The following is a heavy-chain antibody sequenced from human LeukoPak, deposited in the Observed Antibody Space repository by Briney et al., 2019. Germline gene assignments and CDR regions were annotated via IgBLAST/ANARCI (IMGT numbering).Heavy chain of an antibody. V-gene: IGHV1-2*02. CDR1: GYTFNGYY. Sequence: ASVKVSCKASGYTFNGYYMHWVRQAPGQGLEWMGWINPKSGGTNEAQKFHDRVTMTRDTSIRTAYMEVCRLRSDDTAVYYCARSPDILTGENFDYWGQGTLVTVSS. CDR2: INPKSGGT. CDR3: ARSPDILTGENFDY. D-gene: IGHD3-9*01. J-gene: IGHJ4*02.